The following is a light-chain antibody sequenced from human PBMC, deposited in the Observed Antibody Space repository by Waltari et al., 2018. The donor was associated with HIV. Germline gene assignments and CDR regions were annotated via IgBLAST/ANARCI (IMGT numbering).Light chain of an antibody. V-gene: IGLV3-1*01. CDR2: QHN. CDR3: QTWDTSTASYV. Sequence: SYEVSQPPSVSVSPGQTASISCSGDKLADKYVSWYQQKPGQSPVLVIFQHNKRPSGIPERFSGSKNGNTATLTIRGTQTMDDADYFCQTWDTSTASYVFGTGTTVTVL. J-gene: IGLJ1*01. CDR1: KLADKY.